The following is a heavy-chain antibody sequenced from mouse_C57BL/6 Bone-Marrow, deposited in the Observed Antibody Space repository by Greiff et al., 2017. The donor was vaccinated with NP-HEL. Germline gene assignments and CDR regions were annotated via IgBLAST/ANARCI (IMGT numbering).Heavy chain of an antibody. CDR3: ARKGATMVTTPFAY. CDR1: GYAFTNYL. V-gene: IGHV1-54*01. J-gene: IGHJ3*01. Sequence: VQRVESGAELVRPGTSVKVSCKASGYAFTNYLIEWVKQRPGQGLEWIGVINPGSGGTNYNEKIKGKATLTADNSSSTAYMQLSSLTSEDSAVYFCARKGATMVTTPFAYWGQGTLVTVSA. D-gene: IGHD2-2*01. CDR2: INPGSGGT.